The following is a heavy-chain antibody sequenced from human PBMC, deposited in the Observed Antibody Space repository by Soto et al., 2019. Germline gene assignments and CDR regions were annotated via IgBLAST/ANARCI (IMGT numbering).Heavy chain of an antibody. D-gene: IGHD4-17*01. V-gene: IGHV3-48*03. CDR2: ISSSGSTI. CDR1: GFTFSSYE. J-gene: IGHJ4*02. CDR3: ARGPHYGGNSVDLFDY. Sequence: EVQLVESGGGLVQPGGSLRLSCAASGFTFSSYEMNWVRQAPGKGLEWVSYISSSGSTIYYADSVKGRFTISRDNAKNSLYLQMNSLRAEDTAVYYCARGPHYGGNSVDLFDYWGQGTLVTVSS.